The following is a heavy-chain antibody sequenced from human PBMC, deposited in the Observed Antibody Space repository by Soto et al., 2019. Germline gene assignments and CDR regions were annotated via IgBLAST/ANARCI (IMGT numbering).Heavy chain of an antibody. CDR1: GGSISSYY. V-gene: IGHV4-59*01. CDR3: ARARRITIFGVVREFDP. D-gene: IGHD3-3*01. CDR2: IYYSGST. J-gene: IGHJ5*02. Sequence: SETLSLTCTVSGGSISSYYWSWIRPPPGKGLEWIGYIYYSGSTNYNPSLKSRVTISVDTSKDQFSLKLSSVTAADTAVYYCARARRITIFGVVREFDPWGQGTLVTVSS.